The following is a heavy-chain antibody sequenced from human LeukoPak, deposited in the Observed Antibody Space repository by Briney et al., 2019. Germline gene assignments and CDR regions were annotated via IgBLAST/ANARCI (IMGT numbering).Heavy chain of an antibody. CDR2: ISYDGSDK. D-gene: IGHD5-24*01. J-gene: IGHJ4*02. Sequence: PGGSLRLSCAASGFTFSSHGMHWVRQAPGKGLEWVAVISYDGSDKYYVDSVKGRFTISRDNSKNTLYLQMNSLRAEDTAVYYCARGRDGYNWIDYWGQGTLVTVSS. CDR1: GFTFSSHG. CDR3: ARGRDGYNWIDY. V-gene: IGHV3-30*03.